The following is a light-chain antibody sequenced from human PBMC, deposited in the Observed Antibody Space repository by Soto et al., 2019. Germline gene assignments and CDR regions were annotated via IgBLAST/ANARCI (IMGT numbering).Light chain of an antibody. CDR2: SNN. V-gene: IGLV1-44*01. CDR3: GSWDGSLNGRV. J-gene: IGLJ2*01. CDR1: SSNIGSNA. Sequence: QSVLTQPPSASGTPGQRVTISCSGSSSNIGSNAANWYRQLPGTALKLLIYSNNQRPSGVPDRFSGSKSGTSASLAISGLQSEDEADYYCGSWDGSLNGRVFGGGTKLTVL.